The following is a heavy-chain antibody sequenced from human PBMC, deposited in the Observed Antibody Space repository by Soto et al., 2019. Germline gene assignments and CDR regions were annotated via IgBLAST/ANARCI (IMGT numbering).Heavy chain of an antibody. Sequence: QLQLQESGSGLVKPSQTLSLTCAVSGGSISSGGYSWSWIRQPPGKGLECIGYIYHSGSTYYSPSLKRTVXXSVDRSKNQFSLKLSSVTAAATAVYYCARGPPLGYWGQGTLVTVSS. CDR1: GGSISSGGYS. CDR3: ARGPPLGY. V-gene: IGHV4-30-2*01. CDR2: IYHSGST. J-gene: IGHJ4*02.